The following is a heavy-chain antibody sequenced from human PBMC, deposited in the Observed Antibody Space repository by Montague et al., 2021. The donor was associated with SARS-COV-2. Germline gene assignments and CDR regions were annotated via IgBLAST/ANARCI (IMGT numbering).Heavy chain of an antibody. Sequence: QSGAEVKKPGESLKISCKGSGYSFSTYWIGWVRQMPGKGLEWMGVIYPDGSDAEYGPSFEGQVTFSADKSVNTAYIQWDSLQASDTAIYYCARQGSTLIPFDHWGQGTPVTVSS. CDR2: IYPDGSDA. CDR1: GYSFSTYW. V-gene: IGHV5-51*01. J-gene: IGHJ4*02. D-gene: IGHD5/OR15-5a*01. CDR3: ARQGSTLIPFDH.